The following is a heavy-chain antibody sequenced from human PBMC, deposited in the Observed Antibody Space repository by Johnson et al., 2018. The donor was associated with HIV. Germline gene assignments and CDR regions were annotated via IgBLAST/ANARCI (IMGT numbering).Heavy chain of an antibody. J-gene: IGHJ3*02. D-gene: IGHD2-21*02. Sequence: EVQLVESGGVVVQPGGSLRLSCVVSGFTVSNNYMTWVRQAPGKGLEWVSLIYSGGSNKYYADSVKGRFTISRDNSKNTLYLQMNSLRAEDTAVYYCTRGGWKVVTSIFAFDIWGQGTRVAVSS. CDR1: GFTVSNNY. CDR2: IYSGGSNK. CDR3: TRGGWKVVTSIFAFDI. V-gene: IGHV3-66*02.